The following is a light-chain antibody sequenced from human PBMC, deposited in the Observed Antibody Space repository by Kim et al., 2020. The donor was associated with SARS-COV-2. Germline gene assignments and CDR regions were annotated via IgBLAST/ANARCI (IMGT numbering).Light chain of an antibody. CDR2: SAS. CDR1: QSVSSS. V-gene: IGKV3-15*01. CDR3: QQHNNWPIT. J-gene: IGKJ5*01. Sequence: EIVMTQSPATLSVSPGERATLSCRASQSVSSSLVWYQQKPGQAPRLLIYSASTRATGIPVRFSGSGSGTEFTLTISSLQSEDFVVYYCQQHNNWPITFGQGTRLEIK.